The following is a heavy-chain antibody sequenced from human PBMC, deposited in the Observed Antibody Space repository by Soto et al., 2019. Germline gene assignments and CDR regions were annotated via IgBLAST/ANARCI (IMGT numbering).Heavy chain of an antibody. J-gene: IGHJ6*02. CDR3: ARAPMDDYGNYYDGMDV. V-gene: IGHV4-34*01. Sequence: QVQLQQWGAGLLKPSETLSLTCGVSGGSFRGYSWNWIRQSPEKGLECIGEINYRGITSYNPSLRSRVTISLDTSTNRFSLTLTSVTAADTAIYYCARAPMDDYGNYYDGMDVWGQGTTITVS. CDR2: INYRGIT. D-gene: IGHD4-17*01. CDR1: GGSFRGYS.